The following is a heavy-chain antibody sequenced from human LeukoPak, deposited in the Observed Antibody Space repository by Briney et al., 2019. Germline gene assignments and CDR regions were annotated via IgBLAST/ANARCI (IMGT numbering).Heavy chain of an antibody. CDR1: GGTFSSYA. CDR3: ARDTGYDILTGSSLINWFDP. V-gene: IGHV1-69*01. J-gene: IGHJ5*02. Sequence: VASVKVSCKASGGTFSSYAISWVRQAPGQGLEWMGGIIPIFGTANYAQKFQGRVTITADESTSTAYMELSSLRSEDTAVYYCARDTGYDILTGSSLINWFDPWGQGTLVTVSS. D-gene: IGHD3-9*01. CDR2: IIPIFGTA.